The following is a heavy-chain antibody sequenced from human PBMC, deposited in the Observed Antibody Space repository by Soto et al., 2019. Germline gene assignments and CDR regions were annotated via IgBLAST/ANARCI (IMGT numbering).Heavy chain of an antibody. CDR1: GGTMSRYT. D-gene: IGHD3-3*01. V-gene: IGHV1-69*04. CDR3: AKDCPRGSDFWSGPYYYSLDV. J-gene: IGHJ6*03. CDR2: IIPILGIA. Sequence: SVKVSCKASGGTMSRYTVSWVRQAPGQGLEWMGRIIPILGIANYAQKFQGRVTITADKSTSTAYMELSSLRSEDTAVYYSAKDCPRGSDFWSGPYYYSLDVWGKGTTVPVSS.